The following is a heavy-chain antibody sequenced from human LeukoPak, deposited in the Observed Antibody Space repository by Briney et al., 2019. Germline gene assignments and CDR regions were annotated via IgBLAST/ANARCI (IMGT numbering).Heavy chain of an antibody. J-gene: IGHJ4*02. CDR1: GFTFSSYS. V-gene: IGHV3-21*01. CDR3: ARGLRYFDWLFATFDY. Sequence: GGSLRLSCAASGFTFSSYSMNWVRQAPGKGLECVSSISSSSSYIYYADSVKGRFTISRDNAKNSLYLQMNSLRAEDTAVYYCARGLRYFDWLFATFDYWGQGTLVTVSS. D-gene: IGHD3-9*01. CDR2: ISSSSSYI.